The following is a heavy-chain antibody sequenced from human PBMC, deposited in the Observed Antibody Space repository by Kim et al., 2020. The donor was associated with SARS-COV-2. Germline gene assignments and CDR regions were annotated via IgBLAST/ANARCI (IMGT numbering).Heavy chain of an antibody. V-gene: IGHV1-18*01. CDR3: ARECRDGYNSNYDYYSGMDI. CDR2: ISAYNGNT. J-gene: IGHJ6*02. D-gene: IGHD5-12*01. Sequence: ASVKVSCKASGYTFTTYGITWVRQAPGQGLEWMGWISAYNGNTKYAQKLQGRVTMTTDTSTSTAYMELRSLRSDDTALYYCARECRDGYNSNYDYYSGMDIWGQGTTVTVSS. CDR1: GYTFTTYG.